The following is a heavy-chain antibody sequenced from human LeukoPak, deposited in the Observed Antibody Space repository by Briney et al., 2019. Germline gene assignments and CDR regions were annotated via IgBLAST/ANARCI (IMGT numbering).Heavy chain of an antibody. V-gene: IGHV3-23*01. CDR2: ISDSGDST. J-gene: IGHJ4*02. D-gene: IGHD3-10*02. CDR1: GFTFTSHA. Sequence: PGESLRLTCAASGFTFTSHAMIWVRRAPGKGLERVSAISDSGDSTYYADFVKGRFTISRDDSKNTLYLQMNSLRAEDTAVYYCAKDSPVCSFWGQGTLVTVSS. CDR3: AKDSPVCSF.